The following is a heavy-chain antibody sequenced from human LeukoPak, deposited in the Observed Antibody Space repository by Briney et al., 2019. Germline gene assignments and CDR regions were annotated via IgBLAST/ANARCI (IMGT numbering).Heavy chain of an antibody. CDR1: GFTFSSYW. V-gene: IGHV3-7*03. CDR3: ARGGGLDV. Sequence: GGSLRLSCAASGFTFSSYWTNWARQAPGKGLEWVASINHNGNVNYYVDSVKGRFTISRDNAKNSLYLQMSNLRAEDTAVYSCARGGGLDVWGQGATVTVSS. CDR2: INHNGNVN. J-gene: IGHJ6*02. D-gene: IGHD3-16*01.